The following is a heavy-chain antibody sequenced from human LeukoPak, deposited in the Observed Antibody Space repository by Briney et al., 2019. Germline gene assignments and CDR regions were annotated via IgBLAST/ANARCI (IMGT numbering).Heavy chain of an antibody. D-gene: IGHD2/OR15-2a*01. CDR3: GRGISHDYYYYAMDV. Sequence: SETLSLTCTVSGGSISSYYWSWIRQPPGKGLEWIGYVSFSGSTNYNPSLKSRVTISVDTSKNQFSLNLSSVTAADTAVYYCGRGISHDYYYYAMDVWGQGTTVTVSS. V-gene: IGHV4-59*01. J-gene: IGHJ6*02. CDR2: VSFSGST. CDR1: GGSISSYY.